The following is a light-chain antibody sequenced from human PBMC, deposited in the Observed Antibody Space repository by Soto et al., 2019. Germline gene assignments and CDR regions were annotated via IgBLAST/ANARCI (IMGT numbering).Light chain of an antibody. CDR2: DAS. Sequence: ETGMSQSPATVSVSKGERATLNCRASQNIDNKLVWYQQRPGQVPRLLIYDASTRATGIPARFSGSGSGTEFTLTISRLEPEDFAVYYCQQYVSLGPFCHGTIADIK. V-gene: IGKV3-15*01. CDR1: QNIDNK. CDR3: QQYVSLGP. J-gene: IGKJ3*01.